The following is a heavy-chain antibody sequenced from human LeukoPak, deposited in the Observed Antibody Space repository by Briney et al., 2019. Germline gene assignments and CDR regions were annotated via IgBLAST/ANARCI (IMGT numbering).Heavy chain of an antibody. CDR2: INPNSGGT. CDR3: ARLWTWIAVAADDAFDI. J-gene: IGHJ3*02. Sequence: ASVKVSCTASGYTFIGYYMHWVRQAPGQGLEWMGWINPNSGGTNYAQKFQGRVTMTRDTSISTAYMELSRLRSDDTAVYYCARLWTWIAVAADDAFDIWGQGTMVTVSS. D-gene: IGHD6-19*01. CDR1: GYTFIGYY. V-gene: IGHV1-2*02.